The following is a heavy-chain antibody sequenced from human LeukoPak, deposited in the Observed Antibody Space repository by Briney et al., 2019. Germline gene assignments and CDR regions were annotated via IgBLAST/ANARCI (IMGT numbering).Heavy chain of an antibody. CDR1: GYTFTGYY. D-gene: IGHD2-2*02. J-gene: IGHJ4*02. CDR2: INPNSGGT. Sequence: GASVKVSCKASGYTFTGYYMHWVRQAPGQGLEWMGWINPNSGGTNYAQKFQGRVTMTRDTSISTAYMELSRLRSDDTAVYYCARDDEGIVVVPAAIFYWGQGTLVTVSS. CDR3: ARDDEGIVVVPAAIFY. V-gene: IGHV1-2*02.